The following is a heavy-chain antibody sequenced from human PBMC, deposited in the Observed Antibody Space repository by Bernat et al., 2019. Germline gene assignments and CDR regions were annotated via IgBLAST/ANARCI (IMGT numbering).Heavy chain of an antibody. V-gene: IGHV3-43*01. Sequence: EVQLVESGGVVVQPGGSLRLSCAASGFTFDDYTMHWVRQGPGRGLEWVSLISRDGGSKHYADSVKGRFSISRDNSKNSMYLQMNSLRTEDTALYYCAKDVMAAPDYYFDYWGQGTLVTVSS. J-gene: IGHJ4*02. CDR1: GFTFDDYT. CDR3: AKDVMAAPDYYFDY. CDR2: ISRDGGSK. D-gene: IGHD2-15*01.